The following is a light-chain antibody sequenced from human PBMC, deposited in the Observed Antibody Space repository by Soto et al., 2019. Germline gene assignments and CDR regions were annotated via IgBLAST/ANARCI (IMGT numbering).Light chain of an antibody. Sequence: QSVLTQPRSVSGSPGQSVTISCTGTSSDVGGYNYVSWYQQHPGKAPKLMIYDVSKRPSGVPDRFSDSKSGNTASLTISGLQAEDEADYYCCSYAGSYTWVFGGGTKVTVL. CDR2: DVS. V-gene: IGLV2-11*01. CDR1: SSDVGGYNY. CDR3: CSYAGSYTWV. J-gene: IGLJ3*02.